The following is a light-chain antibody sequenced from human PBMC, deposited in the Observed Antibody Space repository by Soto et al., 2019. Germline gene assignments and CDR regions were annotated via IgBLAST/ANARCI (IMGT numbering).Light chain of an antibody. CDR1: QSVLYSPNNKNY. J-gene: IGKJ1*01. CDR2: WAS. CDR3: QQYINAPQT. Sequence: DIVMTQSPDSLAVSLGERATINCKSSQSVLYSPNNKNYLAWYQQKPGQPPKLLVYWASTRESGVPDRLSGSGSETDFTLTSNSLQAEDVAVYYCQQYINAPQTFGQGTKVEIK. V-gene: IGKV4-1*01.